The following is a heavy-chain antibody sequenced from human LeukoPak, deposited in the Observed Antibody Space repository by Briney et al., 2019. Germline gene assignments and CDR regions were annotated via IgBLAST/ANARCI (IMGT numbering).Heavy chain of an antibody. CDR1: GFTFSSYA. J-gene: IGHJ4*02. D-gene: IGHD3-22*01. CDR2: IKQDGSEK. V-gene: IGHV3-7*01. CDR3: ARDLYRIVVVPHYFDY. Sequence: GGSLRLSCAASGFTFSSYAMHWVRQAPGKGLEWVANIKQDGSEKYYVDSVKGRFTISRDNAKNSLYLQMNSLRAEDTAVYYCARDLYRIVVVPHYFDYWGQGTLVTVSS.